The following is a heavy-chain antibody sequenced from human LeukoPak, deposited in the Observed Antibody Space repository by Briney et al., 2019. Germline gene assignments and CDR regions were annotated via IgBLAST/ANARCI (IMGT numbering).Heavy chain of an antibody. V-gene: IGHV1-69*13. Sequence: SVKVSCTASGGTFSSYAISWVRQAPGQGLEWMGGIIPIFGTANYAQKFQGRVTITADESTSTVYMELSSLRSEDTAVYYCARGVAPMQMAVMGGLDNWGQGTLVTVSS. D-gene: IGHD2-2*01. CDR1: GGTFSSYA. CDR3: ARGVAPMQMAVMGGLDN. J-gene: IGHJ4*02. CDR2: IIPIFGTA.